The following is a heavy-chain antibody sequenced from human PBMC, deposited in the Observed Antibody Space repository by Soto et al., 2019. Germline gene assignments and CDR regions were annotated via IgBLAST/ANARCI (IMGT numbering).Heavy chain of an antibody. CDR1: GFTFSSLC. Sequence: XGSLRLSCAASGFTFSSLCLHWVRQAPGKGLEWVAVIWNDGNNRRYGDSVRGRFTVSSDNSKNTVYLQMDSLRVEDTAMYYCARDRELGRTSPYFDFWGQGTLVTVSS. V-gene: IGHV3-33*01. D-gene: IGHD3-10*01. CDR3: ARDRELGRTSPYFDF. J-gene: IGHJ4*02. CDR2: IWNDGNNR.